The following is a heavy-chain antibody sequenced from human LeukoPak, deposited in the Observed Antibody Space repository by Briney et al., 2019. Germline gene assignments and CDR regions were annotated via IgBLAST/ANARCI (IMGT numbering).Heavy chain of an antibody. CDR3: ARRRDSGSLQHFDY. CDR1: GFTFSSYG. Sequence: PGGSLRLSCAASGFTFSSYGMSWVRQAPGKGLEWVSSISSSSAYIYYADSVKGRFTISRDNAKESLFLQMNSLRAEDTAVYYCARRRDSGSLQHFDYWGQGTLVTVSS. CDR2: ISSSSAYI. V-gene: IGHV3-21*04. D-gene: IGHD1-26*01. J-gene: IGHJ4*02.